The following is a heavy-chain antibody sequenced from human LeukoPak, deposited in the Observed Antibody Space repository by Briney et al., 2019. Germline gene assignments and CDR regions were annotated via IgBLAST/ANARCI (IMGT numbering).Heavy chain of an antibody. CDR2: IWYDGSNK. V-gene: IGHV3-33*01. CDR1: GFTFSSYG. CDR3: ARDLEVGWYYFDY. J-gene: IGHJ4*02. Sequence: PGRSLRLSCAASGFTFSSYGMHWVRQAPGKGLEWVAVIWYDGSNKYYADSVKGRFTISRDNSKNTLYLQMNSLRAEDTAVYYCARDLEVGWYYFDYWGQGTLVTVSS. D-gene: IGHD3-3*01.